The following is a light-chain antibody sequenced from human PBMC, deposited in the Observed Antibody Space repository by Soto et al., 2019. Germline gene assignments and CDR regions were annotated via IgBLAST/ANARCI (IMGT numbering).Light chain of an antibody. CDR3: PQSYTTLGT. CDR1: QTISGF. Sequence: DIQMTQSPSSLSAFVGDRVTITCRASQTISGFLNWYQQKPGKAPGLLIYSASTLQSGVPSRFSASGSGTEFTLTISSLQPEDFATYYCPQSYTTLGTFGQGTTVEIK. V-gene: IGKV1-39*01. J-gene: IGKJ1*01. CDR2: SAS.